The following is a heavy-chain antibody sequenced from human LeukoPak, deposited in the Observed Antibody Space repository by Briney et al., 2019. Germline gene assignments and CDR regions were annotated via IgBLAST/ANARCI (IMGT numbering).Heavy chain of an antibody. CDR2: ISSSSTI. V-gene: IGHV3-48*01. J-gene: IGHJ4*02. Sequence: GGSLRLSCAASGFTFSSYGMNWVRQAPGKGLEWVSYISSSSTIYYADSVKGRFTISRDNAKNSLYLQMNSLRAEDTAVYYCARDYRPYCGGDCYPTHFDYWGQGALVTVSS. D-gene: IGHD2-21*02. CDR1: GFTFSSYG. CDR3: ARDYRPYCGGDCYPTHFDY.